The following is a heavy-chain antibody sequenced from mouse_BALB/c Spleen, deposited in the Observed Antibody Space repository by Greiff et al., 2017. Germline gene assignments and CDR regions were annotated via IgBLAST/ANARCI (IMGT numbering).Heavy chain of an antibody. V-gene: IGHV1S56*01. J-gene: IGHJ2*01. Sequence: QVQLQQPGPELVKPGASVRISCKASGYTFTSYYIHWVKQRPGQGLEWIGWIYPGNVNTKYNEKFKGKATLTADKSSSTAYMQLSSLTSEDSAVYFCARSDGFDYWGQGTTLTVSS. CDR2: IYPGNVNT. CDR1: GYTFTSYY. CDR3: ARSDGFDY.